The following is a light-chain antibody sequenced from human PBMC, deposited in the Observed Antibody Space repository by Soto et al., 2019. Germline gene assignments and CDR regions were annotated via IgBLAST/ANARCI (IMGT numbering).Light chain of an antibody. CDR1: QDIRSH. CDR2: DAS. Sequence: DIPMTQSPSSLPASVGDRVTITCQASQDIRSHLNWYQQKSGKAPKLLISDASDLQTGVPSRFSGRGSGTDFTFTISTLQPEDGATYFCQQYDNLLTFGQGTRLEIK. CDR3: QQYDNLLT. V-gene: IGKV1-33*01. J-gene: IGKJ5*01.